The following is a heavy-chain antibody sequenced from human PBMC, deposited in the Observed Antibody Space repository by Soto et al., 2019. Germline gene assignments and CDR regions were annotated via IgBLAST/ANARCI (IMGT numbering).Heavy chain of an antibody. V-gene: IGHV4-39*01. Sequence: PSETLSLTCTVSGGSISSSSYYWGWIRQPPGKGLEWIGSIYYSGSTYHNLSLKSRVTISVDTSKNQFSLKLSSVTAADTAVYYCARHRGYYDILTGYYTELNFDYWGQGTLVTVSS. CDR3: ARHRGYYDILTGYYTELNFDY. CDR2: IYYSGST. J-gene: IGHJ4*02. CDR1: GGSISSSSYY. D-gene: IGHD3-9*01.